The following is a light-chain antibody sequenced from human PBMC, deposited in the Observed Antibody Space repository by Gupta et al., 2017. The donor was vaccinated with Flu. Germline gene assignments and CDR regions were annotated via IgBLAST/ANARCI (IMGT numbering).Light chain of an antibody. CDR3: MQSIHTPLT. Sequence: MSVKLSDSVLHSNGNNSLGWFLQKPGQAPQVLVFCGYHRASGVPDRFSGSGSGTDFTLTISRVEAEDVGVYYCMQSIHTPLTFGQGTRLEIK. CDR1: DSVLHSNGNNS. CDR2: CGY. V-gene: IGKV2-28*01. J-gene: IGKJ5*01.